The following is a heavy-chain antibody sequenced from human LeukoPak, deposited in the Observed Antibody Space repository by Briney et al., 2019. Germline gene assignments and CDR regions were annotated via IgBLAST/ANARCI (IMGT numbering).Heavy chain of an antibody. D-gene: IGHD3-10*01. V-gene: IGHV4-39*01. Sequence: TSETLSLTCTASSGSISSTSYYWGWIRQPPGKGLEWIGSIYYSGSTYYNPSLKSRVTISVDTSKNQFSLKLSSVTAADTALYYCARQLSYGSGFADNWFDPWGQGTLVTVSS. J-gene: IGHJ5*02. CDR3: ARQLSYGSGFADNWFDP. CDR1: SGSISSTSYY. CDR2: IYYSGST.